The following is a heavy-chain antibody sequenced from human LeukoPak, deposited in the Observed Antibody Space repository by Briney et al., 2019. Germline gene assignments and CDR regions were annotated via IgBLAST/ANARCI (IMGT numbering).Heavy chain of an antibody. CDR2: ISYGGSNK. CDR3: ARVVVVAATLDY. J-gene: IGHJ4*02. V-gene: IGHV3-30-3*01. CDR1: GFTFSSYA. Sequence: PGGSLRLSCAASGFTFSSYAMHWVRQAPGKGLEWVAVISYGGSNKYYADSVKGRFTISRDNSKNTLYLQMNSLRAEDTAVYYCARVVVVAATLDYWGQGTLVTVSS. D-gene: IGHD2-15*01.